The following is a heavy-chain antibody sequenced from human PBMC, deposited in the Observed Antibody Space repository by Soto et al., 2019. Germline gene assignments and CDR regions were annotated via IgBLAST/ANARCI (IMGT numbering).Heavy chain of an antibody. CDR1: GGSISSGGYY. CDR3: ARDSREGTMVRGVIIRYNWFDP. J-gene: IGHJ5*02. V-gene: IGHV4-31*03. Sequence: SETLSLTCTVSGGSISSGGYYWSWIRQHPGKGLEWIGYIYYSGSTYYNPSLKSRVTISVDTSKNQFSLKLSSVTAADTAVYYCARDSREGTMVRGVIIRYNWFDPWGQGTLVTVSS. CDR2: IYYSGST. D-gene: IGHD3-10*01.